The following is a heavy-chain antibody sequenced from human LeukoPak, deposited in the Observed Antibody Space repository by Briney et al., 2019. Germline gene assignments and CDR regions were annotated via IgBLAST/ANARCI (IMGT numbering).Heavy chain of an antibody. J-gene: IGHJ4*02. V-gene: IGHV1-2*06. Sequence: ASVKVSCKASGYTFTGYYIHWERQAPGQGLEWMGRINPNSDGTNYARQFQARVTMTRDTSINTAYMELNRLQSDDTANYYCAREWSYYDSGHHALDYWGQGTLLTVSS. CDR3: AREWSYYDSGHHALDY. CDR2: INPNSDGT. D-gene: IGHD3-22*01. CDR1: GYTFTGYY.